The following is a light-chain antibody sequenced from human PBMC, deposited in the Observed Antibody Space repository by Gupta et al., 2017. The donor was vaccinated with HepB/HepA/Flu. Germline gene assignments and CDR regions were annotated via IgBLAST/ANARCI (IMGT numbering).Light chain of an antibody. J-gene: IGKJ3*01. Sequence: EIVLTQSPGTLPLSPGERATLSCRASQRLYSTYLAWYQQKPGQAPRLLIYATSSRATGVPDRFSGSGSGTDFTLTISRLEPEDFAVYYCQQYGYSAFSFGHGTRLTIK. CDR3: QQYGYSAFS. CDR1: QRLYSTY. CDR2: ATS. V-gene: IGKV3-20*01.